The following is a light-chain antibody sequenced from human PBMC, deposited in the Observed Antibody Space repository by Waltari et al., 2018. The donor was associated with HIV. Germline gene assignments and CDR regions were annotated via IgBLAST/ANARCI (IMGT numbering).Light chain of an antibody. CDR2: YVS. CDR1: SSDVGRYNY. J-gene: IGLJ1*01. V-gene: IGLV2-23*02. CDR3: CSYAGSNTYL. Sequence: QSALTQPASVSGFPGQSITISCTGSSSDVGRYNYVSWYQQHPGKAPQLLIYYVSQRPSGVSNRFSGSKSGNAASLTISGLQAEDEADYYCCSYAGSNTYLFGTGTEVTVL.